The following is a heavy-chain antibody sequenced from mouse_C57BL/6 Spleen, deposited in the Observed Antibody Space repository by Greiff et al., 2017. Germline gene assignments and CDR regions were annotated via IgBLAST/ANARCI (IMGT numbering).Heavy chain of an antibody. J-gene: IGHJ3*01. CDR1: GYTFTDYE. Sequence: QVQLKESGAELVRPGASVTLSCKASGYTFTDYEMHWVKQTPVHGLEWIGAIDPETGGTAYNQKFKGKAILTADKSSSTAYMELRSLTSEDSAVYYCTPNPFAYWGQGTLVTVSA. CDR3: TPNPFAY. V-gene: IGHV1-15*01. D-gene: IGHD4-1*01. CDR2: IDPETGGT.